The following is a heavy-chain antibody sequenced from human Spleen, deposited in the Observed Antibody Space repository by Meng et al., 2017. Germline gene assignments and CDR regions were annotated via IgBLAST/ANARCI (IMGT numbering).Heavy chain of an antibody. CDR1: GFTFSDYP. Sequence: GESLKISCAASGFTFSDYPMNWVRQAPGKGLEWLSYISGNGKAIYYADSVKGRISISRDNAKNSLYLEINSLRAEDTAVYYCARELAWQYYFDYWGQGTLVTGAS. V-gene: IGHV3-48*03. J-gene: IGHJ4*02. D-gene: IGHD3-3*02. CDR3: ARELAWQYYFDY. CDR2: ISGNGKAI.